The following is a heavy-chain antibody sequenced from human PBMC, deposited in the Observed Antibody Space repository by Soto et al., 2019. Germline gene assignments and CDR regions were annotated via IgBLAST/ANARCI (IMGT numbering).Heavy chain of an antibody. CDR2: IDGDDDT. V-gene: IGHV3-13*01. J-gene: IGHJ5*02. CDR3: VRGEMPSSSGHNWFDP. CDR1: GFSFGDYD. D-gene: IGHD6-6*01. Sequence: GGSLRLSCAASGFSFGDYDMHWVRQASGRRLEWVSSIDGDDDTDYSDSVRGRFLISRENVRNSLYLQMTSLKVGDTAVYYCVRGEMPSSSGHNWFDPWGQGTLVTVSS.